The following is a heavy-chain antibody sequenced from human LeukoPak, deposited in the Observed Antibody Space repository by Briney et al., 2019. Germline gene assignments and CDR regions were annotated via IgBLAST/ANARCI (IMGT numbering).Heavy chain of an antibody. CDR1: VFTFSSYS. J-gene: IGHJ5*02. CDR2: ISSSSSYI. CDR3: ARDPPVVPAAMWFDP. Sequence: GGSLRLSCAASVFTFSSYSMNCVRQAPGKGLEWVSSISSSSSYIYYADSVKGRFTISRDNAKNSLYLQMNSLRAEDTAVYYCARDPPVVPAAMWFDPWGQGTLVTVSS. V-gene: IGHV3-21*01. D-gene: IGHD2-2*01.